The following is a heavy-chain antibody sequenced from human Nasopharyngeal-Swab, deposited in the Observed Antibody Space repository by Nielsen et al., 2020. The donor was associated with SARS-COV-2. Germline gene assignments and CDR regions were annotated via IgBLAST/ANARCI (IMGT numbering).Heavy chain of an antibody. CDR1: GSTFSSYG. CDR2: ISYDGSNK. CDR3: AKDPGPYNWFDP. Sequence: GESLKISCAASGSTFSSYGMHWVRQAPGKGLEWVAVISYDGSNKYYADSVKGRFTISRDNSKNTLYLQMNSLRAEDTAVYYCAKDPGPYNWFDPWGQGTLVTVSS. V-gene: IGHV3-30*18. J-gene: IGHJ5*02.